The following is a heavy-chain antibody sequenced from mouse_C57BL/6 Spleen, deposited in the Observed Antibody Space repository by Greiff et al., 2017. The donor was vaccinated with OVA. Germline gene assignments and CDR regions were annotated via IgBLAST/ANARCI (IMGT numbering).Heavy chain of an antibody. V-gene: IGHV5-4*01. CDR1: GFTFSSYA. D-gene: IGHD3-2*02. CDR2: ISDGGSYT. Sequence: EVMLVESGGGLVKPGGSLKLSCAASGFTFSSYAMSWVRQTPEKRLEWVATISDGGSYTYYPDNVKGRFTISRDNAKNNLYLQMSHLKSEDTAMYYCAREGAAQAYYFDYWGQGTTLTVSS. J-gene: IGHJ2*01. CDR3: AREGAAQAYYFDY.